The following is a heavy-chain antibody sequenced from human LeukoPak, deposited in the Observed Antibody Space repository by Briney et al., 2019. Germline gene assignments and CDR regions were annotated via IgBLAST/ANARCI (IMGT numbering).Heavy chain of an antibody. J-gene: IGHJ4*02. D-gene: IGHD3-9*01. CDR3: ARDFRLRYFRRGFDY. Sequence: SETLSLTCAIYGGSFSGYYWSWIRQPPGKGLEWIGEINHSGSTNYNPSLKSRVTISVDTSKNQFSLKLSSVTAADTAVYYCARDFRLRYFRRGFDYWGQGTLVTVSS. CDR2: INHSGST. CDR1: GGSFSGYY. V-gene: IGHV4-34*01.